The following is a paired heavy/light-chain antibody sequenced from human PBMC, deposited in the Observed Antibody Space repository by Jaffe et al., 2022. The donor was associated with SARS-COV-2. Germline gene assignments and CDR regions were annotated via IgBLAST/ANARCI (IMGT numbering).Heavy chain of an antibody. Sequence: EVQLVESGGGLIQPGGSLRLSCAASGFSVSSDYMSWVRQAPGKGLEWVSVIYDDGRTQYADSVKGRFTISRDYSKNTLYLQMNSLRDEDTALYYCGRAGGDWAFYFYRWGQGTLVTVSS. CDR2: IYDDGRT. J-gene: IGHJ4*02. CDR1: GFSVSSDY. CDR3: GRAGGDWAFYFYR. D-gene: IGHD2-21*02. V-gene: IGHV3-53*01.
Light chain of an antibody. Sequence: EKVMTQSPGTLSVSPGERATLSCRASESVSNALAWYQQKPGQAPRLLIYGASTRAAGVPARFSGSGSGTEFTLTISSLQSEDFAVYHCQQYHRWPLTFGGGTKVEIK. J-gene: IGKJ4*01. CDR2: GAS. CDR3: QQYHRWPLT. CDR1: ESVSNA. V-gene: IGKV3-15*01.